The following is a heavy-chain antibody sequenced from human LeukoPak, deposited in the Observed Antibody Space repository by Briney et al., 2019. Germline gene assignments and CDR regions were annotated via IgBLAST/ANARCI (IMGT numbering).Heavy chain of an antibody. D-gene: IGHD3-10*01. CDR1: GGSIITRSYY. CDR3: ARDRRVGITTSFDY. Sequence: SETLSLTCTVSGGSIITRSYYWGWLRQPPGKGLEWIGSIYYSGSTYYNPSLKSRVTISVDTSKNQFSLKLSSVTAADTAVYYCARDRRVGITTSFDYWGQGTLVTVSS. V-gene: IGHV4-39*02. CDR2: IYYSGST. J-gene: IGHJ4*02.